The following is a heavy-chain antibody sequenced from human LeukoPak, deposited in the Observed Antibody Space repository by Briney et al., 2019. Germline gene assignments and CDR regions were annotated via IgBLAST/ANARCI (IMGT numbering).Heavy chain of an antibody. CDR1: GGSITSSDYY. J-gene: IGHJ4*02. V-gene: IGHV4-39*07. CDR2: IYYSGST. D-gene: IGHD4-17*01. Sequence: SETLSLTCTVSGGSITSSDYYWGWIRQPPGKGLECIGTIYYSGSTYYSPSLKSRVTISVDTSKNQFSLKLSSVTAADTAVYYCASSFTTRENYFDYWGQGTLVTVSS. CDR3: ASSFTTRENYFDY.